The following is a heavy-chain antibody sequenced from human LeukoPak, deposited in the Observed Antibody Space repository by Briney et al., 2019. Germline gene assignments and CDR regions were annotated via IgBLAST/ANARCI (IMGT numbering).Heavy chain of an antibody. Sequence: ASVTVSCKASGYTFTRYGISWVRQAPGQGLEWMGRINTYNGNTKYVQNLQGRVTITTDTSTNTAYMELRSLRSDDTAVYYCARDQHDHVWGCYRPYFDYWGQGTLVTVSS. D-gene: IGHD3-16*02. V-gene: IGHV1-18*01. CDR3: ARDQHDHVWGCYRPYFDY. J-gene: IGHJ4*02. CDR1: GYTFTRYG. CDR2: INTYNGNT.